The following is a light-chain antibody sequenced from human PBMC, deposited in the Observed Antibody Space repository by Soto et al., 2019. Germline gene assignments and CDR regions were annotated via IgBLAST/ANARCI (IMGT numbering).Light chain of an antibody. J-gene: IGKJ1*01. V-gene: IGKV1-5*03. CDR1: QSISSW. Sequence: DIQMTQSPSTLSASVGDRVTITCRASQSISSWLAWYQQKPGKAPNLLIYKTSSLESGVPSRFSGSRTGTEFTLTISSLQPDDFATYYCQQYNSNPGTFGQGTKVEIK. CDR3: QQYNSNPGT. CDR2: KTS.